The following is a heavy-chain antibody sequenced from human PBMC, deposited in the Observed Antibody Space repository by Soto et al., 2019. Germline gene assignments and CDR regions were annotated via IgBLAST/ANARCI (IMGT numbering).Heavy chain of an antibody. J-gene: IGHJ4*02. D-gene: IGHD1-26*01. CDR2: ITYDGING. V-gene: IGHV3-30*09. Sequence: GGSLRLSCLASGFIFRSYAMRWVRQAPGKGLEWVAVITYDGINGYYADSVRGRFAISRDNSKNTLYLQMNSLRPEDTAVYYCARAFSGSYPNFDYWGQGTLVTVSS. CDR3: ARAFSGSYPNFDY. CDR1: GFIFRSYA.